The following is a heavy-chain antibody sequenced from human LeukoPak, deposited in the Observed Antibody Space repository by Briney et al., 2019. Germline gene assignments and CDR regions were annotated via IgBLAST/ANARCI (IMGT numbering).Heavy chain of an antibody. CDR3: ARDTTYSSGWHNPTKGGFDP. CDR1: GFTFSSYG. Sequence: TGGSLRLSCAASGFTFSSYGMHWVRQAPGKGLEWVSYISSSGSTIYYAGSVKSRVTMSRDNAKNSLYLQMNSLRVEDTAVYYCARDTTYSSGWHNPTKGGFDPWGQGTLVTVSS. J-gene: IGHJ5*02. V-gene: IGHV3-48*04. D-gene: IGHD6-19*01. CDR2: ISSSGSTI.